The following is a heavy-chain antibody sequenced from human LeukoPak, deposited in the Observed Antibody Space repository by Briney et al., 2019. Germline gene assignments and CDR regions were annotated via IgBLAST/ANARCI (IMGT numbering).Heavy chain of an antibody. CDR1: GFTFSNAW. D-gene: IGHD3-22*01. V-gene: IGHV3-15*07. CDR3: TTDFYDST. Sequence: PGGSLRLSCATSGFTFSNAWMNWVRQAPGKGLEWVGRIRSNSDGGTIDYAAPVKGRFTLSRDDSKTTLYLQMNSLQTEDTAVYYCTTDFYDSTWGQGTLVTVSS. J-gene: IGHJ5*02. CDR2: IRSNSDGGTI.